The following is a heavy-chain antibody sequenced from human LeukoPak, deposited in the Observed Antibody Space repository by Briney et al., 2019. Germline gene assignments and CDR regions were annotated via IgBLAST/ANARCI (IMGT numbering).Heavy chain of an antibody. V-gene: IGHV1-18*01. CDR1: GYTFTSYD. CDR3: ARDRVGDYYDSSCFDY. CDR2: MNPNSGNT. J-gene: IGHJ4*02. D-gene: IGHD3-22*01. Sequence: ASVKVSCKASGYTFTSYDINWVRQATGQGLEWMGWMNPNSGNTNYAQKLQGRVTMTTDTSTSTAYMELRSLRSDDTAVYYCARDRVGDYYDSSCFDYWGQGTLVTVSS.